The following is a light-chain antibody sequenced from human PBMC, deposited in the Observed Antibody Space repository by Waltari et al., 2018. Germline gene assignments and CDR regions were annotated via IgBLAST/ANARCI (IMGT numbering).Light chain of an antibody. CDR2: EVN. CDR1: SSDVGSYNL. Sequence: QSALTQPASVSGSPEQSITLSCTGTSSDVGSYNLLSWYQQHPGKAPKLMISEVNERPSGVSIRFSGSKSGNTASLTISGLQAEDEADYYCCSYAGSNTVLFGGGTKLTVL. V-gene: IGLV2-23*02. CDR3: CSYAGSNTVL. J-gene: IGLJ2*01.